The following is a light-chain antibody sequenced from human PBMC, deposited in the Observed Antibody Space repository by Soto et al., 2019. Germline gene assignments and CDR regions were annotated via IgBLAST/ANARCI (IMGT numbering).Light chain of an antibody. V-gene: IGLV2-14*03. CDR1: ISDVGGYNY. CDR3: SSYTSSSTYV. Sequence: QSVLTKPASVSGSPGQSITISCTGTISDVGGYNYVSWYQQHPGKAPKLMIYDVSNRPSGVSNRFSGSKSGNTASLTISGLQAEDEADYYCSSYTSSSTYVFGTGTKVTV. J-gene: IGLJ1*01. CDR2: DVS.